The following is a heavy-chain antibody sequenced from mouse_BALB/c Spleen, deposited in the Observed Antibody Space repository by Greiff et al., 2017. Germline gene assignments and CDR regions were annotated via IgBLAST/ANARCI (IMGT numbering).Heavy chain of an antibody. CDR1: GFAFSSYD. CDR2: ISSGGGST. CDR3: ARHPDRYWYFDV. Sequence: EVQLQQSGGGLVKPGGSLKLSCAASGFAFSSYDMSWVRQTPEKRLEWVAYISSGGGSTYYPDTVKGRFTISRDNAMNTLYLQMSSLKSEDTAMYYCARHPDRYWYFDVWGEGTTVTVSS. D-gene: IGHD2-14*01. V-gene: IGHV5-12-1*01. J-gene: IGHJ1*01.